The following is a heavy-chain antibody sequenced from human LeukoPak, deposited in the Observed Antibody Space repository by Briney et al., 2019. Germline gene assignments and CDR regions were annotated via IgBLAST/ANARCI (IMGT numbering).Heavy chain of an antibody. J-gene: IGHJ6*03. D-gene: IGHD4-11*01. Sequence: GGSLRLSCAASGFTFSSYAMSWARQAPGKGLEWVSAISGSGGSTYYADSVKGRFTISRDNSKNTLYLQMNSLRAEDTAVYYCAKGSEINYGAYMDVWGKGTTVTVSS. CDR1: GFTFSSYA. CDR3: AKGSEINYGAYMDV. CDR2: ISGSGGST. V-gene: IGHV3-23*01.